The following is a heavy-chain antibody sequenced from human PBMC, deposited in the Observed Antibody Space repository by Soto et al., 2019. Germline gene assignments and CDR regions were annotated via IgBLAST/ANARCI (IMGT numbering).Heavy chain of an antibody. J-gene: IGHJ5*01. D-gene: IGHD2-2*02. Sequence: ASVKVSCKASGYTFSGYHMHWVRQAPGQGLEWMGWINVYNGETNIAQKFQGRVAMTRDTSITTAYVELSRLRFDDTAVYFCAREGATRRPSRPAIGWLESWGQGTLVTVSS. V-gene: IGHV1-2*02. CDR3: AREGATRRPSRPAIGWLES. CDR1: GYTFSGYH. CDR2: INVYNGET.